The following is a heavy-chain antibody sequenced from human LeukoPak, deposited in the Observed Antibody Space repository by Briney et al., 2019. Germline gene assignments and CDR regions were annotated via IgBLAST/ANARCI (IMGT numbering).Heavy chain of an antibody. Sequence: GGSLRLSCAASGFTFSSYSMNWVRQAPGKGLEWVSYISSSSSTIYYTDSVKGRFTISRDNAKNSLYLQMNSLRAEDTAVYYCARSGYCSSTSCTDDYYYGMDVWGQGATVTVSS. V-gene: IGHV3-48*01. J-gene: IGHJ6*02. D-gene: IGHD2-2*01. CDR2: ISSSSSTI. CDR1: GFTFSSYS. CDR3: ARSGYCSSTSCTDDYYYGMDV.